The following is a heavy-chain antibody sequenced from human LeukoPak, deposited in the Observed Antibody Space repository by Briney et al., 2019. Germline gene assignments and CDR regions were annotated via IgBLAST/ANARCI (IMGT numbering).Heavy chain of an antibody. CDR3: ARRYYHSSEFGP. D-gene: IGHD3-22*01. J-gene: IGHJ5*02. V-gene: IGHV5-51*01. Sequence: GESLKISCKASGYSFSNYWIGWVRQLPGKGLEWMGIIYPADSNTLYSPSFQGQVTISADKSISTAYLQWSSLKASDTAMYYCARRYYHSSEFGPWGQGTLVTVSS. CDR2: IYPADSNT. CDR1: GYSFSNYW.